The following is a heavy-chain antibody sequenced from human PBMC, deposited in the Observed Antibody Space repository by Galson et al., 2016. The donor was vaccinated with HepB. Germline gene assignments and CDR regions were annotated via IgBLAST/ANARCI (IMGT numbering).Heavy chain of an antibody. J-gene: IGHJ4*02. D-gene: IGHD1-26*01. Sequence: SLRLSCAASGFTFSDYAMSWVRQAPGKGLEWVSGIGARGGTYYADSVTGRFAVSRDNSKNTVYLQMNSLRPDDTAVYYCVQDYVRPGFSGSFPLDYGGQGTLVTVSS. CDR1: GFTFSDYA. CDR3: VQDYVRPGFSGSFPLDY. CDR2: IGARGGT. V-gene: IGHV3-23*01.